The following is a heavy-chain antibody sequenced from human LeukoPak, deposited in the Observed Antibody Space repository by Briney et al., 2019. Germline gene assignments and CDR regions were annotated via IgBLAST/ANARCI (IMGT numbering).Heavy chain of an antibody. CDR1: GYTFTGYY. D-gene: IGHD2-21*02. V-gene: IGHV1-2*02. J-gene: IGHJ4*02. CDR2: INSNSGGI. CDR3: ARGPYCGGDCYSRPFFDY. Sequence: GASVKVSCKASGYTFTGYYMHWVRQAPGQGLEWMGWINSNSGGINYAQNFQGRVTMTRDTSISTAYMEVSTLRSDDTAVYYCARGPYCGGDCYSRPFFDYWGQGTLVTVSS.